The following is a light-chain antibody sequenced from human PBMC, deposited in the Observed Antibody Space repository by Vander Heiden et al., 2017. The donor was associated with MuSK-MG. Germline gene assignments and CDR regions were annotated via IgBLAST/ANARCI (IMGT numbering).Light chain of an antibody. Sequence: EIVLTQFPATRYLSTGARATLSCRASQRVSSNLAWYQQIPGQAPRLLIYDASNRATGIPARFSGSGSGTDFTLAISSLVPEDFAVYYCQLRCNWPSVTFGQWTKLEIK. CDR2: DAS. V-gene: IGKV3-11*01. J-gene: IGKJ2*01. CDR3: QLRCNWPSVT. CDR1: QRVSSN.